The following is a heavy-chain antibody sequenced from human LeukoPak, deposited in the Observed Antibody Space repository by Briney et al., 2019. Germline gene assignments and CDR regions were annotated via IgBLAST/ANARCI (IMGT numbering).Heavy chain of an antibody. J-gene: IGHJ6*03. Sequence: PGGSLRLSCEASGFTFSTYGINWVRQAPGKGLEWVSSISSSSSYIYYADSVKGRFTISRDNAKNSLYLQMNSLRAEDTAVYYCARAGELDSSGWYRPYYYYYMDVWGKGTTVTISS. CDR3: ARAGELDSSGWYRPYYYYYMDV. V-gene: IGHV3-21*01. D-gene: IGHD6-19*01. CDR2: ISSSSSYI. CDR1: GFTFSTYG.